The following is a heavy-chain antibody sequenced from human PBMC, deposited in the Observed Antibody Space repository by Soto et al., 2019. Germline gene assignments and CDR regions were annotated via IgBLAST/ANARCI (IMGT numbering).Heavy chain of an antibody. CDR1: GGTFSSYA. CDR3: AREAYCGGDCYSYYYYGMDV. V-gene: IGHV1-69*13. J-gene: IGHJ6*02. CDR2: IIPIFGTA. D-gene: IGHD2-21*02. Sequence: ASVKVSCKASGGTFSSYAISWVRQAPGQGLEWMGGIIPIFGTANYAQKFQGRVTITADESTSTAYMELSGLRSEDTAVYYCAREAYCGGDCYSYYYYGMDVWGQGTTVTVSS.